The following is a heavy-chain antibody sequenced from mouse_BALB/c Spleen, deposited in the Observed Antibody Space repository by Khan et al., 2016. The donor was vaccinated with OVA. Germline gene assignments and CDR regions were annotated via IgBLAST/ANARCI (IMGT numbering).Heavy chain of an antibody. CDR2: INPSTGYT. Sequence: QVRLQQSGAELAKPGASVKMSCKASGYTFINYWILWIKQRPGQGLEWIGYINPSTGYTEYNQNFKDKATLTADISSSTAYMQLSSLTSEDSAVYYCARRGLRWDFYYWGQGTTLTVSS. J-gene: IGHJ2*01. CDR3: ARRGLRWDFYY. D-gene: IGHD1-1*01. V-gene: IGHV1-7*01. CDR1: GYTFINYW.